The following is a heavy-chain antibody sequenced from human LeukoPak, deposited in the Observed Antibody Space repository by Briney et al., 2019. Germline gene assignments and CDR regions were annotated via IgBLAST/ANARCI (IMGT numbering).Heavy chain of an antibody. CDR1: GYTFTGYY. CDR3: AKMGRTTVTTGPLYGMDV. V-gene: IGHV1-2*04. D-gene: IGHD4-17*01. J-gene: IGHJ6*02. CDR2: INPNSGGT. Sequence: AASVKVSCKASGYTFTGYYMHWVRQAPGQGLEWMGWINPNSGGTNYAQKFQGWVTMTRDTSISTAYMELSRLRSDDTAVYYCAKMGRTTVTTGPLYGMDVWGQGTTVIVSS.